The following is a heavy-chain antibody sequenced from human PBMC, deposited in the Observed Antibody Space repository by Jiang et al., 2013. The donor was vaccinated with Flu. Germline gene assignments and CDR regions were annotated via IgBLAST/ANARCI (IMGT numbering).Heavy chain of an antibody. D-gene: IGHD1-26*01. CDR1: GFSLSTSEMC. CDR2: IDWDGDK. CDR3: SRSDVGAIIADFGY. V-gene: IGHV2-70*11. Sequence: KPTQTLTLTCTFSGFSLSTSEMCVSWIRQPPGKALERLARIDWDGDKHYTTSLKTRLSISKDTSKNQVVLTMTNMDPVDTATYYCSRSDVGAIIADFGYWGQGILVTVSS. J-gene: IGHJ4*02.